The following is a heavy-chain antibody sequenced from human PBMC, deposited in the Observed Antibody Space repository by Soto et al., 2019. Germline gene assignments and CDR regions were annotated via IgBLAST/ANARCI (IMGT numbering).Heavy chain of an antibody. CDR1: GGSISSYY. CDR2: IYYSGST. D-gene: IGHD3-22*01. CDR3: ARVTGDSSGYYYGTHAFDI. Sequence: ETLSLTCTVSGGSISSYYWSWIRQPPGKGLEWIGYIYYSGSTNYNPSLKSRVTISVDTSKNQFSLKLSSVTAADTAVYYCARVTGDSSGYYYGTHAFDIWGQGTMVTVSS. V-gene: IGHV4-59*01. J-gene: IGHJ3*02.